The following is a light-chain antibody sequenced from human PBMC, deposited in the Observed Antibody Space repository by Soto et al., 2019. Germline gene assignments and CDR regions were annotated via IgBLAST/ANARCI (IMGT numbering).Light chain of an antibody. Sequence: ILMTHSASSLSASPGDRVTITCRASHGISSYLSWYQQKPWKAPKLLIYAASTLQSGVPSRFSGSGSGTDFTLTISCLQSEDFATYYCQQYYSYPRTFGHGTK. V-gene: IGKV1-8*01. J-gene: IGKJ1*01. CDR1: HGISSY. CDR2: AAS. CDR3: QQYYSYPRT.